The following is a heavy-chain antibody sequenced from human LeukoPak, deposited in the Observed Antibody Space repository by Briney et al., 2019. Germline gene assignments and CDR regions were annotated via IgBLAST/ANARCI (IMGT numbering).Heavy chain of an antibody. D-gene: IGHD3-10*01. CDR1: GGSISSYY. V-gene: IGHV4-59*01. Sequence: RPSETLSLTCTVSGGSISSYYWSWIRQPPGKGLEWIGYIYYSGGTNYNPSLKSRVTISVDTSKNQFSLKLSSVTAADTAVYYCARVCYYGSGSYPGDYYYYMDVWGKGTTVTVSS. CDR3: ARVCYYGSGSYPGDYYYYMDV. CDR2: IYYSGGT. J-gene: IGHJ6*03.